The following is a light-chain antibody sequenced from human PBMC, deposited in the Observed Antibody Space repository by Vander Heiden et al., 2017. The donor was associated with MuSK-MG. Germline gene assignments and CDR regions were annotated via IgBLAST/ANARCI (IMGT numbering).Light chain of an antibody. CDR1: QSVRSY. Sequence: EIVLTQSPATLSLSPGESATLSCRASQSVRSYLAWYQQKPGQAPRLLIYDASNRATGIPARFSGSGSGTDFTLTISSLEPEDFAVYYCQQRSNWPQNTFGGGTKVEIK. CDR2: DAS. V-gene: IGKV3-11*01. J-gene: IGKJ4*01. CDR3: QQRSNWPQNT.